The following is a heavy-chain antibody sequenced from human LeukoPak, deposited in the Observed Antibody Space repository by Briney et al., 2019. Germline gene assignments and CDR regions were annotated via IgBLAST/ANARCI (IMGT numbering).Heavy chain of an antibody. CDR1: GGSISGYY. CDR2: IYYSGST. V-gene: IGHV4-59*01. Sequence: PSETLSLTCTVSGGSISGYYWSWIRQPPGKGLEWIGYIYYSGSTNYNPSLKSRVTISVDTSKNQFSLKLSSVTAADTAVYYCARERGKGNWFDPWGQGTLVTVSS. J-gene: IGHJ5*02. D-gene: IGHD3-16*01. CDR3: ARERGKGNWFDP.